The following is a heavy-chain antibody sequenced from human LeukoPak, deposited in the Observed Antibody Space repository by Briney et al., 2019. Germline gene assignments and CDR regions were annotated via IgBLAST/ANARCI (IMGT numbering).Heavy chain of an antibody. Sequence: GRSLRLSCAASGFTFSSYGMHWVRQAPGKGLEWVAVISYDGSNKYYTDSVKGRFTISRDNSKNTLYLQMNSLRAEDTAVYYCAKSDGGSHGFDYWGQGTLVTVSS. V-gene: IGHV3-30*18. D-gene: IGHD1-26*01. CDR1: GFTFSSYG. CDR3: AKSDGGSHGFDY. CDR2: ISYDGSNK. J-gene: IGHJ4*02.